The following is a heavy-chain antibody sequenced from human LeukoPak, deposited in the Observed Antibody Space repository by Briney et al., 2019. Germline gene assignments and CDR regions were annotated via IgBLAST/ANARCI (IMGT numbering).Heavy chain of an antibody. CDR2: SIPIFGTA. CDR3: ARITGYNWNYGLDY. J-gene: IGHJ4*02. D-gene: IGHD1-7*01. Sequence: ASVKVSCKASGGTFSSDAISWGRHGPGQGLEWGGGSIPIFGTANYAQKFQGRVTITTDESTSTAYMELSSLRSEDTAVYYCARITGYNWNYGLDYWGQGTPVTVSS. V-gene: IGHV1-69*05. CDR1: GGTFSSDA.